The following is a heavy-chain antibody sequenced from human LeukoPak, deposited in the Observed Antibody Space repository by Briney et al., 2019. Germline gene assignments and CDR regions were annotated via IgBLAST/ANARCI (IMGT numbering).Heavy chain of an antibody. CDR3: ASWLSRGPFDY. D-gene: IGHD3-22*01. Sequence: PGGSLRLSCAASGFTVSSNYMSWVRQAPGKGLEWVSVIYSGGSTYYADSVKGRFTISRDNSKNTLYLQMNSLRDEDTAVYYCASWLSRGPFDYWGQGTLVTVSS. CDR1: GFTVSSNY. CDR2: IYSGGST. J-gene: IGHJ4*02. V-gene: IGHV3-66*01.